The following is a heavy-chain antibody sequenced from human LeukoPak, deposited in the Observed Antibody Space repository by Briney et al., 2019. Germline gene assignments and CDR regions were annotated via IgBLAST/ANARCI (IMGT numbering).Heavy chain of an antibody. CDR3: ARRIGSWRSLDF. CDR1: GYNFNSYR. CDR2: IYPGDSDT. V-gene: IGHV5-51*01. Sequence: GESLKISCKAPGYNFNSYRVGWVRQMPGKGLEWMGIIYPGDSDTSYSPSFQGQVTISANKYISTAYLQWSTLKASDTAMYFCARRIGSWRSLDFWGQGTLVTVSS. D-gene: IGHD1-26*01. J-gene: IGHJ4*02.